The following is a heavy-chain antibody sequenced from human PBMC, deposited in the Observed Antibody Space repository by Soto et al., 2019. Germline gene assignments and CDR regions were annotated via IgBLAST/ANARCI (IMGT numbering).Heavy chain of an antibody. CDR2: ISGSGGGT. Sequence: EVQLLESGGGLVQPGGSLRLSCAASGFTFSNYAMSWVRQAPGRGLEWVSSISGSGGGTYYADSVKGRFTISRDNSKNTLYLQRKSLRAEDTAVYDCAKDWSSGCCYLDLWGRGTLVTVSS. D-gene: IGHD3-10*01. J-gene: IGHJ2*01. CDR1: GFTFSNYA. CDR3: AKDWSSGCCYLDL. V-gene: IGHV3-23*01.